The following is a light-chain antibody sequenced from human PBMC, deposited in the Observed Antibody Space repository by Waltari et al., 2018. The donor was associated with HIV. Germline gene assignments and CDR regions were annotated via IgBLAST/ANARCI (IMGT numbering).Light chain of an antibody. V-gene: IGLV1-44*01. CDR3: ATWDDSLNGPL. CDR2: GND. J-gene: IGLJ2*01. Sequence: QSVLTQPPSVSATPGQRVTIPCSGSSSNIGINIVTWYQQLPGTAPKLIIYGNDQRPSGVPDRFSGSKSGTSASLAISGLQSEDEADYYCATWDDSLNGPLFGGGTKLTVL. CDR1: SSNIGINI.